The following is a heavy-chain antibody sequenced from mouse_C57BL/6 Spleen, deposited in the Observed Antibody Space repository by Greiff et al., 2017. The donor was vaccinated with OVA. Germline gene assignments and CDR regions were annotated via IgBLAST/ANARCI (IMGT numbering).Heavy chain of an antibody. CDR1: GFSLTSYG. CDR3: AKHTLLPRDYYAMDY. V-gene: IGHV2-9*01. Sequence: VQRVESGPGLVAPSQSLSITCTVSGFSLTSYGVDWVRQPPGKGLEWLGVIWGGGSTNYNSAPMSRLSISKDNSKSQVFLKMNSLQTDDTAMYYCAKHTLLPRDYYAMDYWGQGTSVTVSS. D-gene: IGHD2-1*01. CDR2: IWGGGST. J-gene: IGHJ4*01.